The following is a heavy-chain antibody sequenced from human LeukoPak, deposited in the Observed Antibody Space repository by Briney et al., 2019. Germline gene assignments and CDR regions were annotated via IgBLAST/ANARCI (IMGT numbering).Heavy chain of an antibody. Sequence: ASVKVSCKASGYTFTGYYMHWVRQAPGQGLEWMGWINPNSGGTNYAQKFQGRVTMTRDTSVSTAYMELSRLRSDDTAVYYCARVATAMGPYYFDYWGQGTLVTASS. CDR3: ARVATAMGPYYFDY. CDR1: GYTFTGYY. CDR2: INPNSGGT. V-gene: IGHV1-2*02. J-gene: IGHJ4*02. D-gene: IGHD5-18*01.